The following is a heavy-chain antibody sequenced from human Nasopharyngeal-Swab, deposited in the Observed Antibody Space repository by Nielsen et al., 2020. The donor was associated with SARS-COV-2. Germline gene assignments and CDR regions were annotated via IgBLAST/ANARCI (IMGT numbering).Heavy chain of an antibody. D-gene: IGHD1-14*01. CDR2: VKSKSKNYVT. J-gene: IGHJ4*02. Sequence: GESLKISCAASGFTFSGSSMRWVRQAPGKGLEWVGHVKSKSKNYVTTYSGSMKGRFTISRDDSKDTAYLQMDSLQAEDTAIYYCSASVATRSDYWGQGTLVTVSS. V-gene: IGHV3-73*01. CDR1: GFTFSGSS. CDR3: SASVATRSDY.